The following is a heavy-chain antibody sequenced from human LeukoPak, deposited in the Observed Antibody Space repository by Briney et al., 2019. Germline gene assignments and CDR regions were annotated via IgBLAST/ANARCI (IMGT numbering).Heavy chain of an antibody. CDR3: ARSSSSFSFHFDY. CDR2: INPDSGGT. Sequence: ASVKVSCKASGYTFTGYYLHWVRQAPGQGLEWMGWINPDSGGTNYAQKFQGRVTMTRDTSISTAYMELSRLRSDDTAVYYCARSSSSFSFHFDYWGQGTLVTVSS. D-gene: IGHD6-13*01. J-gene: IGHJ4*02. CDR1: GYTFTGYY. V-gene: IGHV1-2*02.